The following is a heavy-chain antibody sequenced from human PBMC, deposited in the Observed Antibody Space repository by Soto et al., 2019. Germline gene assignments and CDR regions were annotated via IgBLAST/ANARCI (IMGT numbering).Heavy chain of an antibody. J-gene: IGHJ4*02. CDR3: ARGRHYYDSSGYPY. Sequence: PSETLSLTCAVYGGSFSGYYWSWIRQPPGKGLEWIGEINHSGSTNYNPSLKSRVTISVDTSKNQFSLKLSSVTAAGTAVYYCARGRHYYDSSGYPYWGQGTLVTVAS. V-gene: IGHV4-34*01. CDR2: INHSGST. CDR1: GGSFSGYY. D-gene: IGHD3-22*01.